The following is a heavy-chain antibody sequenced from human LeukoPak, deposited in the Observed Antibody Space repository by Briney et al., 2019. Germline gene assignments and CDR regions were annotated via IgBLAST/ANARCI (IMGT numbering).Heavy chain of an antibody. D-gene: IGHD6-6*01. V-gene: IGHV5-51*01. CDR2: IYPGDSDT. CDR1: GYSFTSYW. Sequence: GESLKISCKGSGYSFTSYWIGWVRQMPGKGLEWMGIIYPGDSDTRYSPSFQGQVAISADKSISTAYLQWSSLKASDTAMYYCGGSSSNDAFDIWGQGTMVTVSS. J-gene: IGHJ3*02. CDR3: GGSSSNDAFDI.